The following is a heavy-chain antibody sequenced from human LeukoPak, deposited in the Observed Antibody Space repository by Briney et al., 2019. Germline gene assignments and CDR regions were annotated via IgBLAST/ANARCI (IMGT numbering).Heavy chain of an antibody. CDR2: ILATRGNT. Sequence: GGSLRLSCAASGFTFTDYAMTWVRQAPGRGLEWVSAILATRGNTYYTDSVKGRFTVSRDNAKNSLYLQMNSLRAEDTAVYYCARENKVGYSYAGDCWGQGTLVTVSS. CDR1: GFTFTDYA. CDR3: ARENKVGYSYAGDC. D-gene: IGHD5-18*01. J-gene: IGHJ4*02. V-gene: IGHV3-23*01.